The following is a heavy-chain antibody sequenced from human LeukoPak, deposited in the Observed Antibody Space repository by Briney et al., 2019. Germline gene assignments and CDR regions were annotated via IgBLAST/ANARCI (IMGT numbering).Heavy chain of an antibody. V-gene: IGHV3-30*18. CDR1: GFTFSSYG. CDR3: AKDGVFSESGIALGY. J-gene: IGHJ4*02. CDR2: ISYDGSNK. Sequence: PGGSLRLSCAASGFTFSSYGLHWVRQAPGKGLEWVAVISYDGSNKYYADSVKGRFTISRDNSKNTLYLQMNSLRAEDTAVYYCAKDGVFSESGIALGYWGQGTLVTVSS. D-gene: IGHD6-13*01.